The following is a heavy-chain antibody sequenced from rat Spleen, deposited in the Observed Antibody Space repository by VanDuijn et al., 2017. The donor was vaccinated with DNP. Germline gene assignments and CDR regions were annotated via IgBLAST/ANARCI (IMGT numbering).Heavy chain of an antibody. Sequence: EVQLVESGGGLVQPGRSMKLSCAASGFTFSNSDMAWVRQAPTKGLEWVASISTGGGTTYYRDSVKGRFTISRDNAKSTQYLQMDSLRSEDTATYYGARHEDYSSYIYGFAYWGQGTLVTVFS. CDR2: ISTGGGTT. J-gene: IGHJ3*01. CDR1: GFTFSNSD. D-gene: IGHD1-2*01. V-gene: IGHV5-25*01. CDR3: ARHEDYSSYIYGFAY.